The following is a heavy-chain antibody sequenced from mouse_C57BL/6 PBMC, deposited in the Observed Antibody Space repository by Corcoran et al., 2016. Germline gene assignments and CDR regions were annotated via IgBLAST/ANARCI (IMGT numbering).Heavy chain of an antibody. Sequence: EVQLQQSGPELVKPGASVKISCKASGYTFTDYYMNWVKQSHGKSLEWIGDINPNNGGTSYNQKFKGKATLTVDKSSSTAYMELRSLTSEDSAVYYCARGGGYFYWYFDVWGTGTTVTVSS. D-gene: IGHD2-3*01. V-gene: IGHV1-26*01. J-gene: IGHJ1*03. CDR3: ARGGGYFYWYFDV. CDR1: GYTFTDYY. CDR2: INPNNGGT.